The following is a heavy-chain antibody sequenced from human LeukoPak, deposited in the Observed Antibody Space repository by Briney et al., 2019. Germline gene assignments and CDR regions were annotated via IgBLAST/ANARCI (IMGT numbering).Heavy chain of an antibody. J-gene: IGHJ4*02. CDR1: GFTFSDYW. CDR2: ISSDGSRV. V-gene: IGHV3-74*01. Sequence: PGGSLRLSCAASGFTFSDYWMHWVRQAPGKGLVWVSRISSDGSRVTYADSVKGRFTISRDNAKNTLYLQMNSLRAEDTAVYYCARVTYYYDSSGYLDYWGQGTLVTVSS. CDR3: ARVTYYYDSSGYLDY. D-gene: IGHD3-22*01.